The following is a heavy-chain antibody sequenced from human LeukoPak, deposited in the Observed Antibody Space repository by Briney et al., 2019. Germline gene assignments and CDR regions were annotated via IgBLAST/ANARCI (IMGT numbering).Heavy chain of an antibody. CDR2: INHSGST. J-gene: IGHJ4*01. V-gene: IGHV4-34*01. Sequence: SETLHLTCAVYGGSFSGYYWRWIRQPPAKGLEWIGEINHSGSTNYNPSLKSRVTISIDTSKNQFSLKLSSVTAADTAVYYCARGSRELPFDYWEQCSLVTVSS. D-gene: IGHD1-26*01. CDR1: GGSFSGYY. CDR3: ARGSRELPFDY.